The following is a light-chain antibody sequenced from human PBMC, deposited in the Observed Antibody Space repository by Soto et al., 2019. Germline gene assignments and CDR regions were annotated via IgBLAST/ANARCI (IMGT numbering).Light chain of an antibody. J-gene: IGKJ1*01. CDR2: DAS. CDR1: QSIGTW. CDR3: QQYSDSSGA. Sequence: DIQVTQSPSTLSASVGYRVTITCGASQSIGTWLAWYQQKPGKAPKLLIFDASTLESGVPSRFSGSGSGTDFTLTISSLQPDDFATYYCQQYSDSSGAFGQGTRVEIK. V-gene: IGKV1-5*01.